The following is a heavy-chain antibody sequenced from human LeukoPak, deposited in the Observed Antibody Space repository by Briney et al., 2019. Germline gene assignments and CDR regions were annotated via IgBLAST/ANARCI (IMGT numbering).Heavy chain of an antibody. CDR2: ISGSGGST. D-gene: IGHD6-19*01. CDR3: AKDSLSDSSGWYDY. J-gene: IGHJ4*02. CDR1: GFTFSTYS. V-gene: IGHV3-23*01. Sequence: PGGSLRLSCAASGFTFSTYSMNWLRLAPGKGLEWVSAISGSGGSTYYADSVKGRFTISRDNSKNTLYLQMNSLRAEDTAVYYCAKDSLSDSSGWYDYWGQGTLVTVSS.